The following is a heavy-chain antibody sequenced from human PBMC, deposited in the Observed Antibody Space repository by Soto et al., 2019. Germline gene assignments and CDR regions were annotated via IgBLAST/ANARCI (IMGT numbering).Heavy chain of an antibody. Sequence: SQTLSLTCAISGDSVSSNSAAWNWIRQSQSRALDGLGRTYYRSKWYNDYAVSVKSRITINPDTSKNQFSLQLNSVTPEDTAVYYCARDESRYCTNGVCYDAFDIWGQGTMVTVSS. D-gene: IGHD2-8*01. CDR2: TYYRSKWYN. CDR1: GDSVSSNSAA. J-gene: IGHJ3*02. CDR3: ARDESRYCTNGVCYDAFDI. V-gene: IGHV6-1*01.